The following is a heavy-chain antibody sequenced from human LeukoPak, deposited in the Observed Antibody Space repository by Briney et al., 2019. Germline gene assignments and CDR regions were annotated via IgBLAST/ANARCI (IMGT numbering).Heavy chain of an antibody. Sequence: SETLSLTCTVSGGSISSGGYYWSWIRQPPGKGLEWIGYIYHSGSTYYNPSLKSRVTISVDRSKNQFSLKLSSVTAADTAVYYCAGGIAAAGTFGFFDYWGQGTLVTVSS. V-gene: IGHV4-30-2*01. J-gene: IGHJ4*02. D-gene: IGHD6-13*01. CDR1: GGSISSGGYY. CDR2: IYHSGST. CDR3: AGGIAAAGTFGFFDY.